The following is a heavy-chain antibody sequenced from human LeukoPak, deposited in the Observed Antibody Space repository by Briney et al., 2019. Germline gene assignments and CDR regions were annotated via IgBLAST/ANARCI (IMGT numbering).Heavy chain of an antibody. D-gene: IGHD1-26*01. CDR2: ISRSGST. V-gene: IGHV4-34*01. J-gene: IGHJ4*02. CDR1: GVSFSGYY. CDR3: ARGHQDYYIGFHS. Sequence: SETLSLTCAVYGVSFSGYYWTWIRQSPGKGLEWIGEISRSGSTNYTPTLRSRVTVPLDMSKHHFSLTLTSVTAGHTAVYYCARGHQDYYIGFHSWGQGTLVTVSS.